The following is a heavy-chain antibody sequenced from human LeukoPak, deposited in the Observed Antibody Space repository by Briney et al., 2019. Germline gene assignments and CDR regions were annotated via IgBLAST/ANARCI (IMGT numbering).Heavy chain of an antibody. J-gene: IGHJ4*02. CDR2: INHSGST. D-gene: IGHD6-19*01. Sequence: SETLSLTCAVYGGSFSGYYWSWIRQPPGKGLEWIGEINHSGSTNYNPSLKSRVTISVDTSKNQFSLKLSSVTAADTAVYYCARGNSGWSFYFDYWGQGTLVTVSS. V-gene: IGHV4-34*01. CDR1: GGSFSGYY. CDR3: ARGNSGWSFYFDY.